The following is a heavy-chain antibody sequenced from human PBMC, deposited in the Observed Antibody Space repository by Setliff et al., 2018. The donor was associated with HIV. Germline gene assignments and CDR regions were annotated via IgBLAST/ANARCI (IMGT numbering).Heavy chain of an antibody. D-gene: IGHD3-10*01. J-gene: IGHJ5*02. CDR2: IYYSGST. V-gene: IGHV4-31*03. CDR3: AREGARHYGSGRYHSWFDP. CDR1: GGSISSGNYY. Sequence: SETLSLTCTVSGGSISSGNYYWSWIRQHPGKGLEWIGYIYYSGSTYYNPSLKSRVTMSVDTSKNQFSLKLSSVTAADTAVYYCAREGARHYGSGRYHSWFDPWGQGTQVTVSP.